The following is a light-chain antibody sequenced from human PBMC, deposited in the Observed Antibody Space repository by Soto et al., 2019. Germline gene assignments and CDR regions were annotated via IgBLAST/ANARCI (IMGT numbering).Light chain of an antibody. CDR3: GSYTGSIYV. V-gene: IGLV2-14*01. CDR2: EVS. CDR1: SSDVGGYKF. J-gene: IGLJ1*01. Sequence: QSLLTHPASLSGSPGQSITISCTGTSSDVGGYKFVSWYQQHPGKAPKLMIYEVSNRPSGVSSRFSGSKSGNTASLTISGLQAEDEADYYCGSYTGSIYVFGPGTKVTVL.